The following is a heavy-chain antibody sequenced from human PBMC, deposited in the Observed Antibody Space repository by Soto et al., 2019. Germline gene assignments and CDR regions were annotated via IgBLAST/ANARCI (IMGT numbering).Heavy chain of an antibody. CDR1: GFTFSSYG. Sequence: GGSLRLSCAASGFTFSSYGMHWVRQAPGKGLEWVAVISYDGSNKYYADSVKGRFTISRDNSKNTLYLQINSLRAEDTAVYYCAKEDYDFWSGYYKEVYYYYYMDVWGKGTTVTVSS. CDR2: ISYDGSNK. J-gene: IGHJ6*03. D-gene: IGHD3-3*01. CDR3: AKEDYDFWSGYYKEVYYYYYMDV. V-gene: IGHV3-30*18.